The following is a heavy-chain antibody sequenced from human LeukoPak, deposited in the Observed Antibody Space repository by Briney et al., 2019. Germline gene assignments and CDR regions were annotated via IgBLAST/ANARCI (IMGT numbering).Heavy chain of an antibody. CDR1: GYTFINYG. CDR3: ARDLSLGRHEYGEPFDY. CDR2: ISGYNGNT. V-gene: IGHV1-18*01. D-gene: IGHD4/OR15-4a*01. J-gene: IGHJ4*02. Sequence: VASVKVSCETSGYTFINYGISWVRQAPGQGPEWMGWISGYNGNTNYVQKFQGRITMTTDTSTSTAYMELRSLRSDDTAVYYCARDLSLGRHEYGEPFDYWGQGTMVTASS.